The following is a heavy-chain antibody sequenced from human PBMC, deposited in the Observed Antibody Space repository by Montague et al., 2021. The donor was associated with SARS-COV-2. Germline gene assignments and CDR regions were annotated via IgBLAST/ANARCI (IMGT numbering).Heavy chain of an antibody. CDR1: FGSISTYY. V-gene: IGHV4-59*03. D-gene: IGHD2-21*01. Sequence: SETLSLTCTVSFGSISTYYWSWIRQPPGKGLEWIGFIFYNGSTKYNPSLKRRVPIPLDTSQNPFSLKLSSVTAADTAVYYGAGQDAWAYCGEGCCRGWFDPGGQGTRVTVSA. CDR3: AGQDAWAYCGEGCCRGWFDP. J-gene: IGHJ5*02. CDR2: IFYNGST.